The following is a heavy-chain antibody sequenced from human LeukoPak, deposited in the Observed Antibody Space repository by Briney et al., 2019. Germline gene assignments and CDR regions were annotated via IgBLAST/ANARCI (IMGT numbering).Heavy chain of an antibody. V-gene: IGHV4-34*01. CDR1: GGSFSGYY. CDR3: ARGVGVTDTTMAPDPGMDV. Sequence: PSETLSLTCAAYGGSFSGYYWSWIRQPPGKGLEWIGEINHGGGTNYNPSLKSRVTISVDTSKNQFSLKLSSVTAADTAVYYCARGVGVTDTTMAPDPGMDVWGQGTTVTVSS. D-gene: IGHD5-18*01. J-gene: IGHJ6*02. CDR2: INHGGGT.